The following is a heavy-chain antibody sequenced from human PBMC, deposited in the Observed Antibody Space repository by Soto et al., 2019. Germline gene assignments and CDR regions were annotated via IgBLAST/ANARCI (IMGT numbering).Heavy chain of an antibody. D-gene: IGHD4-17*01. CDR3: ARDQRPPGYGDYNLDI. CDR2: IRSNSSNK. J-gene: IGHJ3*02. V-gene: IGHV3-48*01. CDR1: GFTFSSYG. Sequence: GGSLRLSCAASGFTFSSYGMHWVRQAPGKGLEWVSDIRSNSSNKYYADSVKGRFTISRDNAKNSLYLQMNSLRAEDTAVYYCARDQRPPGYGDYNLDIWGQGTMVTVSS.